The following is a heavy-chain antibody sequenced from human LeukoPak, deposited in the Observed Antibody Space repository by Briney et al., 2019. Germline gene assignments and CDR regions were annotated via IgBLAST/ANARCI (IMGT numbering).Heavy chain of an antibody. CDR1: GYTFTNND. J-gene: IGHJ4*02. CDR2: VSPDSGDT. CDR3: TRGRAAGD. V-gene: IGHV1-8*01. D-gene: IGHD6-19*01. Sequence: GASVKVSCKASGYTFTNNDINWVRQAAGQGIEWMGLVSPDSGDTGYAPNFRGRVTMTTDTSINTAYMELTSLTSEDTAIYYCTRGRAAGDWGQGTLVTVSS.